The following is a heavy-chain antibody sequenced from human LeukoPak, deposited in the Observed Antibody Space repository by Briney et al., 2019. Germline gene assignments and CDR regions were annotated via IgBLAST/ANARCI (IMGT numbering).Heavy chain of an antibody. J-gene: IGHJ4*02. CDR1: GYTFTSYG. CDR3: ARSAGGYRNVDFDY. D-gene: IGHD4-11*01. V-gene: IGHV1-18*01. CDR2: ISAYNGNT. Sequence: ASVKVSCKASGYTFTSYGIIWVRQAPGQGLEWMGWISAYNGNTNYAQKLQGRVTMTTDTSTSTAYMELRSLRSDDTAVYYCARSAGGYRNVDFDYWGQGTLVTVSS.